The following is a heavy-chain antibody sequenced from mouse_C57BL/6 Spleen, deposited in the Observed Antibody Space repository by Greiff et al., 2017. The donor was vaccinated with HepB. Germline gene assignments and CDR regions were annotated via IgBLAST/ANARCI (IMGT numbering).Heavy chain of an antibody. CDR3: ARVQEYFDY. J-gene: IGHJ2*01. Sequence: DVKLVESGGGLVKPGGSLKLSCAASGFTFSSYAMSWVRQTPEKRLEWVATISDGGSYTYYPDNVKGRFTISRDNAKNNLYLQMSHLKSEDTAMYYCARVQEYFDYWGQGTTLTVSS. CDR2: ISDGGSYT. CDR1: GFTFSSYA. V-gene: IGHV5-4*03.